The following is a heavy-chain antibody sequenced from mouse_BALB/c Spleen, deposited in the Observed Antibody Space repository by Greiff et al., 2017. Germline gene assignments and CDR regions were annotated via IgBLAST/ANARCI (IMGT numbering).Heavy chain of an antibody. J-gene: IGHJ4*01. V-gene: IGHV5-6*01. CDR3: ARATARAMDY. CDR1: GFTFSSYG. CDR2: ISSGGSYT. D-gene: IGHD1-2*01. Sequence: EVKLVESGGDLVKPGGSLKLSCAASGFTFSSYGMSWVRQTPDKRLEWVATISSGGSYTYYPDSVKGRFTLSRDNAKNTLYLQMSSLKSEDTAMYYCARATARAMDYWGQGTSVTVSS.